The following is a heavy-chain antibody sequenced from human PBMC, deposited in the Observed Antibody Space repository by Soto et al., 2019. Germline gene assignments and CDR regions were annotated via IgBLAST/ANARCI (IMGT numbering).Heavy chain of an antibody. Sequence: GGSLRLSCAASGFTFSSYWMSWVRQAPGKGLGWVANIKQDGSEKYYVDSVKGRFTISRDNAKNSLYLQMNSLRAEDTAVYYCARVVGGSSWYYYYYMDVWGKGTTVTVSS. V-gene: IGHV3-7*03. D-gene: IGHD1-26*01. CDR3: ARVVGGSSWYYYYYMDV. CDR2: IKQDGSEK. J-gene: IGHJ6*03. CDR1: GFTFSSYW.